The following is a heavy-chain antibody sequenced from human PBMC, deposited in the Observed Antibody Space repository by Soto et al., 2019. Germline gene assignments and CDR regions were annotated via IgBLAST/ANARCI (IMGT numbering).Heavy chain of an antibody. CDR1: GFTFSSYA. CDR2: ISGSGGST. V-gene: IGHV3-23*01. CDR3: AKDKRTTVVTNLDV. J-gene: IGHJ6*02. D-gene: IGHD4-17*01. Sequence: GGSLRLSCAASGFTFSSYAMSWVRQAPGKGLEWVSAISGSGGSTHYADSVKGRFTISRDNSKNTLYLQMNSLRAEDTAVYYCAKDKRTTVVTNLDVWGQGTTVTVSS.